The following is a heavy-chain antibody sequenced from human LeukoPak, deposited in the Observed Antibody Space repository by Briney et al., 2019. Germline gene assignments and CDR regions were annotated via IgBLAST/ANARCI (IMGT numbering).Heavy chain of an antibody. CDR1: GFAFSSYS. CDR3: AKVYSATVVSTRLFDY. V-gene: IGHV3-23*01. J-gene: IGHJ4*02. Sequence: GGSLRLSCAASGFAFSSYSMNWVRQAPGKGLEWVSAISGSGGSAYYADSVKGRFTISRDNSKNTLYLQMNSLRAEDTAVYYCAKVYSATVVSTRLFDYWGQGTLVTVSS. D-gene: IGHD4-23*01. CDR2: ISGSGGSA.